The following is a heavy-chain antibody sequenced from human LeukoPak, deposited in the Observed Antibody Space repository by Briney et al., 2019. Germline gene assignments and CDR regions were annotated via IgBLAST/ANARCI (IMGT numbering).Heavy chain of an antibody. V-gene: IGHV3-23*01. CDR3: AKYLRAARRFFDY. J-gene: IGHJ4*02. CDR1: GLTFNNYA. D-gene: IGHD6-13*01. Sequence: GGSLRLSCAASGLTFNNYAMTWVRQTPGKGLEWVSSISSDGVTTSYADSVKGRFTISRDNSRNTLYLQMNSLRAEDTAIYYCAKYLRAARRFFDYWGQGTLVTVSS. CDR2: ISSDGVTT.